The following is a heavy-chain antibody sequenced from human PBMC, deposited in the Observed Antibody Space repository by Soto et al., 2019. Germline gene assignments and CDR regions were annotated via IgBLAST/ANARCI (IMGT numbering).Heavy chain of an antibody. Sequence: GGSLRLSCAASGFTFTRYSMNWVRQAPGKGLEWVSSISSTTNYIYYGDSMKGRFTISRDNAKNSLYLEMNSLRAEDTAVYYCVIASEDPTKNFVYWGQGILVTVFS. CDR3: VIASEDPTKNFVY. V-gene: IGHV3-21*06. CDR2: ISSTTNYI. CDR1: GFTFTRYS. D-gene: IGHD6-6*01. J-gene: IGHJ4*02.